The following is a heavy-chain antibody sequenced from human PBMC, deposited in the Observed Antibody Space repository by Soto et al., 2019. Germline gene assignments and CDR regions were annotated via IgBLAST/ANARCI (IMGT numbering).Heavy chain of an antibody. CDR1: GFTFSSYT. Sequence: GGSLRLSCAAAGFTFSSYTIHWVRQAPGKGLEWVAVISHDGSHKYYADFVRGRFTISRDNSKNTVYLQTNSLRAEDAAVYYCARAPAPDYGGVGDYWGHGTLVTFSS. J-gene: IGHJ4*01. CDR2: ISHDGSHK. D-gene: IGHD4-17*01. CDR3: ARAPAPDYGGVGDY. V-gene: IGHV3-30-3*01.